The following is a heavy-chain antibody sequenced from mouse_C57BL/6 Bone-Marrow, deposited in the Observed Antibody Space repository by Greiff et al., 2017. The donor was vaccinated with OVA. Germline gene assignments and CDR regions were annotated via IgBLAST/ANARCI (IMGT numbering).Heavy chain of an antibody. J-gene: IGHJ2*01. V-gene: IGHV1-5*01. Sequence: EVQLQQSGTVLARPGASVKMSCKTSGYTFTSYWMHWVKQRPGQGLEWIGAIYPGNSDTSYNQKFKGKAKLTAVTSASTAYMELSSLTNEDSAVYYCTRRDYYGSSYDFDYWGQGTTLTVSS. D-gene: IGHD1-1*01. CDR3: TRRDYYGSSYDFDY. CDR2: IYPGNSDT. CDR1: GYTFTSYW.